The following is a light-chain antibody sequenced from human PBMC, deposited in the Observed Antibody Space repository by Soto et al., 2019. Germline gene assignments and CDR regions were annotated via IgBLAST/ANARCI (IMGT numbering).Light chain of an antibody. Sequence: QSVLTQPPSASGSPGQSVTFSCTGTSSDVGGYNYVSWYRQHPGRAPKLIIYEVTKRPSGVPDRFSGSKSGNTASLTVSGLQAEDEADYYCTSYAGSNNWVFGGGTKVTVL. J-gene: IGLJ3*02. V-gene: IGLV2-8*01. CDR2: EVT. CDR3: TSYAGSNNWV. CDR1: SSDVGGYNY.